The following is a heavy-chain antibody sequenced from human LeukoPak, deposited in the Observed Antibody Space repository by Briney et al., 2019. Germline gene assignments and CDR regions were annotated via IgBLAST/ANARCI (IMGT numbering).Heavy chain of an antibody. CDR3: ARLFAPRYCSTTSCYWKGWFDP. CDR1: IGTFSSYA. Sequence: SVKVSCKTSIGTFSSYAISWVRQAPGQGLEWMGGIIPIFGTANYAQKFQGRVTITADEFTSTAYMELSSLRSEDTAVYYCARLFAPRYCSTTSCYWKGWFDPWGQGTLVTVSS. CDR2: IIPIFGTA. D-gene: IGHD2-2*01. V-gene: IGHV1-69*13. J-gene: IGHJ5*02.